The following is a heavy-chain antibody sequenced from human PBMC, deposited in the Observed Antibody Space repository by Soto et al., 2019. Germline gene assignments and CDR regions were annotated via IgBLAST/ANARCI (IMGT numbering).Heavy chain of an antibody. Sequence: ESVGGVVQPGRSLRLSCAASGFTFSSYGMHWVRQAPGKGLEWVAVIWYDGSNKYYADSVKGRFTISRDNSKNTLYLQMNSRGAKDRAVYYCARDNSDNNTFGGGYGRVAYYFDSWGQGPLVTVSS. CDR2: IWYDGSNK. CDR3: ARDNSDNNTFGGGYGRVAYYFDS. V-gene: IGHV3-33*01. J-gene: IGHJ4*02. D-gene: IGHD3-16*01. CDR1: GFTFSSYG.